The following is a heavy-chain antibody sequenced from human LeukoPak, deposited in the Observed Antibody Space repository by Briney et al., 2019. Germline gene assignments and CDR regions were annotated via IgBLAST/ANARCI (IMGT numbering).Heavy chain of an antibody. CDR2: ISSSSSYI. V-gene: IGHV3-21*01. Sequence: GGSLRLSCAASGFTFSSYSMNWVRQAPGKGLEWVSSISSSSSYIYCADSVKGRFTISRDNAKNSLYLQMNSLRAEDTAVYYCARGRDCSSTSCYKALFDYWGQGTLVTVSS. CDR1: GFTFSSYS. D-gene: IGHD2-2*02. CDR3: ARGRDCSSTSCYKALFDY. J-gene: IGHJ4*02.